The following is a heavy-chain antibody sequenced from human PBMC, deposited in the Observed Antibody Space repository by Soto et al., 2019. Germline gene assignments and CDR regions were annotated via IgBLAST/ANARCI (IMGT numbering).Heavy chain of an antibody. Sequence: PGGSLRLSCAASGFPFTTYGMHWVRQAPGKGLEWVALISYDGRTKYYADSVKGRFTISRDNSRNTVELQMNSLRAEDTATYFCARRRSTVTTPWFYHGMDVWGRGTTVTVSA. J-gene: IGHJ6*01. CDR3: ARRRSTVTTPWFYHGMDV. V-gene: IGHV3-30*03. CDR2: ISYDGRTK. D-gene: IGHD4-17*01. CDR1: GFPFTTYG.